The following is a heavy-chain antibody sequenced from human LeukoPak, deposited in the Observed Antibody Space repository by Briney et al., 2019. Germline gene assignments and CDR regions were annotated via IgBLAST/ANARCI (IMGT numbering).Heavy chain of an antibody. J-gene: IGHJ6*02. CDR2: ISSSSSTI. Sequence: GGSLRLSCAASGFTFSSYSMNWVRQAPGKGLEWVSYISSSSSTIYYADSVKGRFTISRDNAKNSLYLQMNSLRDEDTAVYYCARDRRRFLVWSHGMDVWGQGTTVTVSS. CDR1: GFTFSSYS. D-gene: IGHD3-3*01. V-gene: IGHV3-48*02. CDR3: ARDRRRFLVWSHGMDV.